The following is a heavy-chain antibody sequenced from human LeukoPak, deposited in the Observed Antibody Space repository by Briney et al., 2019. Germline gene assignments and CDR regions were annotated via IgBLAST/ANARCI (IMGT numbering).Heavy chain of an antibody. CDR2: IYTSGST. J-gene: IGHJ4*02. V-gene: IGHV4-4*09. D-gene: IGHD6-13*01. CDR1: GGSFSRYY. CDR3: AGFIYSTSCFDY. Sequence: SETLSLTCTVSGGSFSRYYWSWIRQPPGKGLEWIGNIYTSGSTNYNPSLRGRVTMSVDTSKNQISLKLSSVTAADTAVYFCAGFIYSTSCFDYWGQGTLVTVSS.